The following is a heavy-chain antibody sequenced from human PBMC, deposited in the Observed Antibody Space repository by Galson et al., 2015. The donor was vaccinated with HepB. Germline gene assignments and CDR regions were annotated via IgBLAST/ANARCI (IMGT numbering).Heavy chain of an antibody. CDR2: ISDDGTNK. D-gene: IGHD3-16*01. CDR1: GFTLSSYA. J-gene: IGHJ4*02. CDR3: ARGGVSGGSRY. Sequence: SLRLSCAASGFTLSSYAMHWVRQAPGKGLEWVAVISDDGTNKYYSDSVKGRFTISRDNSRNTLYLQMNSLRTEDTAVYYCARGGVSGGSRYWGRGSLVTVS. V-gene: IGHV3-30*04.